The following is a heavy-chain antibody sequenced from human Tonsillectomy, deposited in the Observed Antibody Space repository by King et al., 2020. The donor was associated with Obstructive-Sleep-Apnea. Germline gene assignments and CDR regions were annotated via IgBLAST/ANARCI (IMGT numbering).Heavy chain of an antibody. CDR1: GGSISSYY. D-gene: IGHD1-1*01. CDR2: IYYSRST. CDR3: ARGLNWEYYFDY. Sequence: LQLQESGPGLVKPSETLSLTCTVSGGSISSYYWSWIRQPPGKGLEWIGYIYYSRSTNYNPSLKSRVTISVDTSKNQFSLKLSSVTAADTAVYYCARGLNWEYYFDYWGQGTLVTVSS. V-gene: IGHV4-59*01. J-gene: IGHJ4*02.